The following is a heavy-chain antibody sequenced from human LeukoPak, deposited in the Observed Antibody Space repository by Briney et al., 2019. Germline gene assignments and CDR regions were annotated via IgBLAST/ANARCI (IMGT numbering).Heavy chain of an antibody. V-gene: IGHV1-18*04. CDR2: ISAYNGNT. CDR3: ARVPGSGSYYIH. D-gene: IGHD3-10*01. CDR1: GYTFTGYY. Sequence: ASVKVSCKASGYTFTGYYMHWVRQAPGQGLEWMGWISAYNGNTNYAQKLQGRVTMTTDTSTSTAYMELRSLRSDDTAVYYCARVPGSGSYYIHWGQGTLVTVSS. J-gene: IGHJ4*02.